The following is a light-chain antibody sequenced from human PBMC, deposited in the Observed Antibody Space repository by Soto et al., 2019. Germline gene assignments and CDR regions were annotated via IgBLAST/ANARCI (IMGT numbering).Light chain of an antibody. CDR3: SSYAGSNNPYV. Sequence: QSVLTQPPSASGSPGQSVTISCTGTSSDVGGYNYVSWYQQHPGKAPKLMIYEVTKRPSGVPDRFSGSKSGNTASLTVSGLQAGDEGDYYCSSYAGSNNPYVFGTGTKVT. CDR2: EVT. J-gene: IGLJ1*01. CDR1: SSDVGGYNY. V-gene: IGLV2-8*01.